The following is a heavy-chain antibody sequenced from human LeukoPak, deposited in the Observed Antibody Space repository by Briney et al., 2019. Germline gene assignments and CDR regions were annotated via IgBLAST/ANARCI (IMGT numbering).Heavy chain of an antibody. V-gene: IGHV4-59*08. CDR1: GGSISGYY. CDR3: ARQRTGELLEYFDY. D-gene: IGHD3-3*01. J-gene: IGHJ4*02. CDR2: IYYSGST. Sequence: SETLSLTCTVSGGSISGYYWSWIRQPPGKGLEWIGYIYYSGSTNYNPSLKSRVTISVDTSKNQLSLKLSSVTAADTAVYYCARQRTGELLEYFDYWGQGTLVTVSS.